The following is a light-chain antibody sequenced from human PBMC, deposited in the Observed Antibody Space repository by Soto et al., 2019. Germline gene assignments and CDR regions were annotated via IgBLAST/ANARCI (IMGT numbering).Light chain of an antibody. V-gene: IGLV2-11*01. J-gene: IGLJ2*01. CDR2: DVS. CDR3: CSYAGSYTFP. Sequence: QSALTQPRSVSGSPGQSVTISCTGTSSDVGGYNYVSWYQQHPGKAPKLMIYDVSKRPSGVPDRFSGSKSGNTASLTISGLQAEGEADYYCCSYAGSYTFPFGGGTKLTVL. CDR1: SSDVGGYNY.